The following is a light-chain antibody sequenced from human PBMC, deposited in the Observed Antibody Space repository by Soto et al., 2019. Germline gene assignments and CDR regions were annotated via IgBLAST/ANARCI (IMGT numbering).Light chain of an antibody. CDR3: SSYTAMTTPI. CDR2: EVT. CDR1: ASDIGTYNY. V-gene: IGLV2-14*01. Sequence: SALTQPASVSGSPGQSITISCTGGASDIGTYNYVSWYQVYPGKAPKLILYEVTKRPSGVSHRFSGSKSGNTASLTISGLQAEDEADYYCSSYTAMTTPIFGGGTKLTVL. J-gene: IGLJ2*01.